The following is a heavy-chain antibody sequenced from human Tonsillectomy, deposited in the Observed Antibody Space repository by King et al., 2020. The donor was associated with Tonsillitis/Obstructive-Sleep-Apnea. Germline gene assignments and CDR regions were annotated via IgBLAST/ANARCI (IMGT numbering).Heavy chain of an antibody. CDR3: ARGVRGSSTIYFFDY. J-gene: IGHJ4*02. CDR2: INTNTGNQ. V-gene: IGHV7-4-1*02. Sequence: VQLVESGSELKKPGASVKVSCKASGYTFTSYAMNWVRQAPGQGLEWMGWINTNTGNQTYAQGFTGRFVFSLETSVSTAYLQISSLKADDTAVYYCARGVRGSSTIYFFDYWGQGTLVTVSS. CDR1: GYTFTSYA. D-gene: IGHD2-2*01.